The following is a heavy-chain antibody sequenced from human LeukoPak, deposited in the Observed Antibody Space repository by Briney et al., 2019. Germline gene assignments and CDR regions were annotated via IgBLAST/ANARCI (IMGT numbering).Heavy chain of an antibody. CDR3: ARIGSSGVDY. V-gene: IGHV3-23*01. D-gene: IGHD6-19*01. CDR2: ISGSGGST. J-gene: IGHJ4*02. CDR1: GFTFSSYA. Sequence: GGSLRLSCAASGFTFSSYAMSWVRQAPGKGLEWVSAISGSGGSTYYADSVKGRFTISRDNAKNSLYLQMNSLRAEDTALYYCARIGSSGVDYWGQGTLVTVSS.